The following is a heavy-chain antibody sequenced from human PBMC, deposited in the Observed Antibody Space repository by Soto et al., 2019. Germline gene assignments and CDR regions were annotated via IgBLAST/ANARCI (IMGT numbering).Heavy chain of an antibody. CDR2: SIPIFGTA. V-gene: IGHV1-69*13. D-gene: IGHD5-12*01. CDR1: GGTFNNYP. J-gene: IGHJ6*02. CDR3: ARGRGYSGDDHYYYFDMDV. Sequence: VKVSCKASGGTFNNYPITWVRQAPGEGLEWMGGSIPIFGTANYAQKFQGRVTISVDESTSTAYMELSSLRSEDTAVYYCARGRGYSGDDHYYYFDMDVWGQGTTVTVS.